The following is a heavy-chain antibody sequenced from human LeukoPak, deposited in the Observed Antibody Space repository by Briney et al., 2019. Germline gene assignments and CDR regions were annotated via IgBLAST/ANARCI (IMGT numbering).Heavy chain of an antibody. CDR1: GGSISSSSYY. V-gene: IGHV4-39*07. D-gene: IGHD6-19*01. CDR3: ARDSGGWYFF. CDR2: IYYSGST. J-gene: IGHJ4*02. Sequence: SETLSLTCTVSGGSISSSSYYWGWIRQPPGKGLEWIGSIYYSGSTYYNPSLKSRVTISLDTSKNQFSLKLSSVTAADTAVYYCARDSGGWYFFWGQGTLVTVSS.